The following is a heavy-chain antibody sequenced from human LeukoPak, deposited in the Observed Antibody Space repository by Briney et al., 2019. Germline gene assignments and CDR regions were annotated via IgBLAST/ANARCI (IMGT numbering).Heavy chain of an antibody. D-gene: IGHD6-19*01. CDR2: INWNGGNT. CDR3: GRDLSGWYGPDY. J-gene: IGHJ4*02. Sequence: GGSLRLSCAASGFTFDDYGMSWVRQAPGNVLEWVSGINWNGGNTGYADSVSGRFTISRDNAKNSLYLQMDSLRAEDTALYYCGRDLSGWYGPDYWGQGTLVTVSS. CDR1: GFTFDDYG. V-gene: IGHV3-20*04.